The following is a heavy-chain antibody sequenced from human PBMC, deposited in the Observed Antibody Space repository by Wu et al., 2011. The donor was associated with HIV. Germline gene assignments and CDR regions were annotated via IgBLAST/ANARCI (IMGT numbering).Heavy chain of an antibody. J-gene: IGHJ6*03. D-gene: IGHD3-22*01. V-gene: IGHV1-69*06. Sequence: QVQLVQSGAEVREPGSSVKVSCKASGGTLRKYAFSWVRQAPGQGLDWMGRIIPLFGTTNYAQRFQGRVTMTTDKSTSTAYMELRSLRSDDTAVYYCARGTDSHYYYYYYMTSGAKGHGHRLL. CDR3: ARGTDSHYYYYYYMTS. CDR2: IIPLFGTT. CDR1: GGTLRKYA.